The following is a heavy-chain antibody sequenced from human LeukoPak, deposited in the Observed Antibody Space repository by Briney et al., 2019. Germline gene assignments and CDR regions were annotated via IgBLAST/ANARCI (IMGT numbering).Heavy chain of an antibody. V-gene: IGHV4-4*07. Sequence: SETLSLTCTVSGGSIYNYYWSWIRQPAGKGRECIGRIYTSGSTDYSPSLKSRVTMSLDTSKNQFSLNLYSVTAADTAVYFCARESKTYDGSGYYHDSWGQGTLVTVSS. CDR3: ARESKTYDGSGYYHDS. D-gene: IGHD3-22*01. J-gene: IGHJ4*02. CDR2: IYTSGST. CDR1: GGSIYNYY.